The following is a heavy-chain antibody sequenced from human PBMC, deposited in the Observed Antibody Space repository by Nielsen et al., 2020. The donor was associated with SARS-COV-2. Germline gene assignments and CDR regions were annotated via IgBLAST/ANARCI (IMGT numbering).Heavy chain of an antibody. V-gene: IGHV4-59*13. Sequence: ESLKISCTVSGGSISSYYWSWIRQPPGKGLEWIGYIYYSGSTNYNPSLKSRVTISVDTSKNQFSLKLSSVTAADTAVYYCAKTTAGAPWFDPWGQGTLVTVSS. CDR2: IYYSGST. J-gene: IGHJ5*02. CDR3: AKTTAGAPWFDP. D-gene: IGHD6-19*01. CDR1: GGSISSYY.